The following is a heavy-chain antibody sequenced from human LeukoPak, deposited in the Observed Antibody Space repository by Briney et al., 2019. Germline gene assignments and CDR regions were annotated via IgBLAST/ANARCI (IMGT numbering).Heavy chain of an antibody. J-gene: IGHJ5*02. CDR2: MNPNSGNT. D-gene: IGHD1-26*01. V-gene: IGHV1-8*01. CDR3: ARRKLKWTRLSPFDP. Sequence: ASVKVSCKASGYTFTSYDINWVRQATGQGLEWMGWMNPNSGNTGYAQKFQGRVTMTRNTSISTAYMELSGLRSEDTAVYYCARRKLKWTRLSPFDPWGQGTLVTVSS. CDR1: GYTFTSYD.